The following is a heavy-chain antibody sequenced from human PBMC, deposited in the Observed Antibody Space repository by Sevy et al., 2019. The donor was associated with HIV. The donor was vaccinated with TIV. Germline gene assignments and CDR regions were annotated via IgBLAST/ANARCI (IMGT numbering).Heavy chain of an antibody. V-gene: IGHV3-20*04. J-gene: IGHJ4*02. CDR3: ARGGDWIETAAPFDF. D-gene: IGHD1-1*01. CDR2: IIWSGGSI. CDR1: GFTFGDYD. Sequence: GGSLRLSCSAAGFTFGDYDLSWVRQAPGKGLEWVAGIIWSGGSIHYADSVKGRFTISRDNAKNSVYLQMNSLKIEDTAVYYCARGGDWIETAAPFDFWGQGTPVTVSS.